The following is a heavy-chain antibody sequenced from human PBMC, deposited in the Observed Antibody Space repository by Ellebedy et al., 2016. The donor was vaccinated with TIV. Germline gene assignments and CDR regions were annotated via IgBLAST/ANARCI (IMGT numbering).Heavy chain of an antibody. V-gene: IGHV3-48*02. CDR1: GFTFSNYA. J-gene: IGHJ4*02. Sequence: GGSLRLSXAASGFTFSNYAMTWVRQAPGKGLEWVAFIRSSTNSISYADSVKGRFTISRDDAENSLYLQMNSLRDEDTAVYYCARGGAGFDSMNRELSFDSWGQGTLVTVSS. CDR3: ARGGAGFDSMNRELSFDS. D-gene: IGHD1-26*01. CDR2: IRSSTNSI.